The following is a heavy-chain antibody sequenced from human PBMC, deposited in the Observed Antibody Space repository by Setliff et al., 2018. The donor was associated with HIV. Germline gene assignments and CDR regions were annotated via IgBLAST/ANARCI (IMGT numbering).Heavy chain of an antibody. CDR1: GYKFTGHH. V-gene: IGHV1-2*06. Sequence: SCKASGYKFTGHHIQWMRQAPGQGLEWMGRINPNMGDTQYAQKFQGRIIMTRDTSINTVYMELSSLTSDDTALYYCARQDIPTGYYLFDYWGQGTQVTVSS. CDR3: ARQDIPTGYYLFDY. J-gene: IGHJ4*02. CDR2: INPNMGDT. D-gene: IGHD3-9*01.